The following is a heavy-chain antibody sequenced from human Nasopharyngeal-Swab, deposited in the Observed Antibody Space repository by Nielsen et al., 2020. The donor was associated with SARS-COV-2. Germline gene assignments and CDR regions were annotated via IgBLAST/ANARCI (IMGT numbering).Heavy chain of an antibody. Sequence: GEALKISCAASGFTFSSYSMNWVRQAPGKGLEWVSYISSSSSTIYYADPVKGRFTISRDNAKNSLYLQMNSLRDEDTAVYYCARELRRVVPAALGFRYYYYYYMDVWGKGATVTVSS. CDR1: GFTFSSYS. J-gene: IGHJ6*03. CDR2: ISSSSSTI. CDR3: ARELRRVVPAALGFRYYYYYYMDV. D-gene: IGHD2-2*01. V-gene: IGHV3-48*02.